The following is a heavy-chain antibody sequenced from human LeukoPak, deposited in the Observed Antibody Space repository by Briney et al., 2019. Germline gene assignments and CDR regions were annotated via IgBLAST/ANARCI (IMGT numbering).Heavy chain of an antibody. J-gene: IGHJ4*02. D-gene: IGHD6-13*01. CDR1: GFTFSSYG. Sequence: GGSLRLSCAASGFTFSSYGMHWVRQAPGKGLEWVANIKQDGSEKYYVDSVKGRFTISRDNAKNSLYLQMNSLRAEDTAVYYCARLVTGTSSWFDYWGQGTLVTVSS. V-gene: IGHV3-7*01. CDR2: IKQDGSEK. CDR3: ARLVTGTSSWFDY.